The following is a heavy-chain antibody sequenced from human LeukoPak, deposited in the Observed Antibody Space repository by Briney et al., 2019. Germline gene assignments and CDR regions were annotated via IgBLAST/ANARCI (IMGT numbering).Heavy chain of an antibody. D-gene: IGHD2-2*02. Sequence: VASVKVSCKASGYTFTGYYMHWVGQAPGQGLEWMGWINPNSGGTNYAQKFQGRVTMTRDTSISTAYMELSRLRSDDTAVYYCARDKCSSTSCYIFDYWGQGTLVTVSS. CDR3: ARDKCSSTSCYIFDY. CDR2: INPNSGGT. J-gene: IGHJ4*02. CDR1: GYTFTGYY. V-gene: IGHV1-2*02.